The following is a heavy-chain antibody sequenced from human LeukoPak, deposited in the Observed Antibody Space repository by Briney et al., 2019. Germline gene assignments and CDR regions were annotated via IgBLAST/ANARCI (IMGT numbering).Heavy chain of an antibody. V-gene: IGHV3-20*04. D-gene: IGHD6-19*01. J-gene: IGHJ4*02. CDR3: ARDTSGLTYFDY. CDR1: GFTFDDYG. CDR2: INWNGGST. Sequence: GGSLRLSCAASGFTFDDYGMSWVRQAPGKGLEWISGINWNGGSTGYADSVKGRFTISRDNAKNTLYLQMNSLRAEDTAVYYCARDTSGLTYFDYWGQGTLVTVSS.